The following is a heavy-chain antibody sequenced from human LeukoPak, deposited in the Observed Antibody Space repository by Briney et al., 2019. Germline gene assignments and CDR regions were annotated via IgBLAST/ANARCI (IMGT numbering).Heavy chain of an antibody. D-gene: IGHD2-2*02. J-gene: IGHJ4*02. Sequence: ASVKVSCKASGGTFSSYAISWVRQAPGQGLEGMGGIIPIFGTANYAQKFQGRVTITADESTSTAYMELSSLRSEDTAVYYCARDSHDYTSSWGQGTLVTVSP. CDR2: IIPIFGTA. V-gene: IGHV1-69*13. CDR3: ARDSHDYTSS. CDR1: GGTFSSYA.